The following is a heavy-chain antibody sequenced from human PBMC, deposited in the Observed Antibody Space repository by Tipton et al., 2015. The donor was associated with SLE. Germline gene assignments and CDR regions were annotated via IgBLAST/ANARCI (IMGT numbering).Heavy chain of an antibody. CDR1: GDSITSYY. Sequence: TLSLTCTVSGDSITSYYWNWIRQPPGKGLEWIGYIYYNGHTNYSPSLKSRVTLSVDTSKNQFSLKLSSVTAADTAVYYCARGRRDGYNYSPLFDYWGQGTLVTVSS. J-gene: IGHJ4*02. V-gene: IGHV4-59*08. D-gene: IGHD5-24*01. CDR3: ARGRRDGYNYSPLFDY. CDR2: IYYNGHT.